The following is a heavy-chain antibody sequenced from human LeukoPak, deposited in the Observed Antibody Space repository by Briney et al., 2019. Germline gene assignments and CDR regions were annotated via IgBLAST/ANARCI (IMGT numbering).Heavy chain of an antibody. CDR2: ISGSGGGT. CDR3: AKDLIVGATADVFDI. V-gene: IGHV3-23*01. J-gene: IGHJ3*02. CDR1: GFTFSSYE. D-gene: IGHD1-26*01. Sequence: PGGSLRLSCAASGFTFSSYEMNWVRQAPGKGLEWVSVISGSGGGTNYADSVKGRFTISRDNSKNTLYLQMNSLRAEDTAIYYCAKDLIVGATADVFDIWGQGTMVTVSS.